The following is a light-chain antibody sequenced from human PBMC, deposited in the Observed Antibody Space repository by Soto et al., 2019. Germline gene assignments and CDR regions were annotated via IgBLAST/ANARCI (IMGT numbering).Light chain of an antibody. J-gene: IGKJ4*01. V-gene: IGKV4-1*01. CDR3: QQYYKTTPT. Sequence: IVMSQSRDSLAVSLGERATIHCNSSQSVLNSSNNKNHFAWYQQPPGQPPKMIIYWASTRESGVPERVSGSEAGTDFTLPISSLQAEDVEVDDCQQYYKTTPTFGGGTKVDIK. CDR1: QSVLNSSNNKNH. CDR2: WAS.